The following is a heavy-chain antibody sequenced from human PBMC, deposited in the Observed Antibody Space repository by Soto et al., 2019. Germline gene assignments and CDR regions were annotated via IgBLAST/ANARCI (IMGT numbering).Heavy chain of an antibody. D-gene: IGHD3-22*01. CDR2: INPSGGST. J-gene: IGHJ6*02. CDR1: GYTFTSYY. Sequence: ASVKVSCKASGYTFTSYYMHWVRQAPGQGLEWMGIINPSGGSTSYAQKFQGRVTMTRDTSTSTVYMELSSLRSEDTAVNYCARTYYDSSGPLVYYYYGMDVWGQGTTVTVSS. CDR3: ARTYYDSSGPLVYYYYGMDV. V-gene: IGHV1-46*01.